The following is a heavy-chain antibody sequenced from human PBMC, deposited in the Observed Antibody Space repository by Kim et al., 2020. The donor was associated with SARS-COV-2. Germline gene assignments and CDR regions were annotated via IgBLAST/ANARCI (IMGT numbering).Heavy chain of an antibody. D-gene: IGHD6-13*01. J-gene: IGHJ5*02. CDR2: IIPILGIA. CDR1: GGTFSSYA. V-gene: IGHV1-69*04. Sequence: SVKVSCKASGGTFSSYAISWVRQAPGQGLEWMGRIIPILGIANYAQKFQGRVTITADKSTSTAYMELSSLRSEDTAVYYCARERQQLPRGWFDPWGQGTLVTVSS. CDR3: ARERQQLPRGWFDP.